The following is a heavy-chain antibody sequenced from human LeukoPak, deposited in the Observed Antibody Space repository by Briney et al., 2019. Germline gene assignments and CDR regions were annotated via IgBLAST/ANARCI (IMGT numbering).Heavy chain of an antibody. J-gene: IGHJ5*02. CDR2: ISSSSSYI. CDR3: AKNPGRGKNWFDP. CDR1: GFTFSSYS. D-gene: IGHD3-16*01. V-gene: IGHV3-21*01. Sequence: SGGSLRLSCAASGFTFSSYSMNWVRQAPGKGLEWVSSISSSSSYIYYADSVKGRFTISRDNAKNSLYLQMNSLRAEDTAVYYCAKNPGRGKNWFDPWGQGTLVTVSS.